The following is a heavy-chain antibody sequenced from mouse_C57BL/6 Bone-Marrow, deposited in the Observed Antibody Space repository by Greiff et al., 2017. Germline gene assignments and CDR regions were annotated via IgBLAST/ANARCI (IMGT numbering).Heavy chain of an antibody. CDR2: IDPSDSYT. Sequence: QVQLQQPGAELVMPGASVKLSCKASGYTFTSYWMHWVKQRPGQGLEWIGEIDPSDSYTNYNQKFKGKSTLTVDKSSSTAYMQLSSLTSEDSAVYYCAMISYDYDGFAYWGQGTLVTVSA. J-gene: IGHJ3*01. V-gene: IGHV1-69*01. D-gene: IGHD2-4*01. CDR3: AMISYDYDGFAY. CDR1: GYTFTSYW.